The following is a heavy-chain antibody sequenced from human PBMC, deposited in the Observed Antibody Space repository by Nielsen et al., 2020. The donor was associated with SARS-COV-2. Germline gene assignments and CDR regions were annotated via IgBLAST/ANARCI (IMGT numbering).Heavy chain of an antibody. D-gene: IGHD3-10*01. Sequence: GESLKISCAASGFTVSSNYMSWVRQAPGKGLEWVSVIYSGGSTYYADSVKGRFTISRDNSKNTLYLQMNSLRAEDTAVYYCARDRSRGHYFDYWGQGTLVTVSS. V-gene: IGHV3-53*01. CDR1: GFTVSSNY. CDR2: IYSGGST. CDR3: ARDRSRGHYFDY. J-gene: IGHJ4*02.